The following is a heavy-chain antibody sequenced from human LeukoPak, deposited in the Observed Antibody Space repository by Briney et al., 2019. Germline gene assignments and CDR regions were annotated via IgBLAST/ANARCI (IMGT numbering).Heavy chain of an antibody. CDR3: ARKTDHQTGGDY. J-gene: IGHJ4*02. CDR2: IYSGGST. D-gene: IGHD1-1*01. V-gene: IGHV3-66*01. CDR1: GFSVSRNY. Sequence: RGSLRLSCAASGFSVSRNYMTWVRQAPGEGLEWVSLIYSGGSTSYADSVKGRFTISRDNSKNTLYLQMNSLRAEDTAVYYCARKTDHQTGGDYWGQGTLVTVSS.